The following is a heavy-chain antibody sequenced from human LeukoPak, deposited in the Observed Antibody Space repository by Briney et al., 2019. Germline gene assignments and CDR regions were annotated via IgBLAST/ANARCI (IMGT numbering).Heavy chain of an antibody. J-gene: IGHJ4*02. Sequence: GGSLRLSCVGSGFTFRSHAMSWVRQAPEKGLELVSGIYENGGTTYYADSVKGRFSISRDNSKNTLYLQMDSLRGEDTAVYYCAKDFRIGYSAHFDYWGQGALVTVSS. CDR1: GFTFRSHA. CDR3: AKDFRIGYSAHFDY. V-gene: IGHV3-23*01. CDR2: IYENGGTT. D-gene: IGHD2-21*01.